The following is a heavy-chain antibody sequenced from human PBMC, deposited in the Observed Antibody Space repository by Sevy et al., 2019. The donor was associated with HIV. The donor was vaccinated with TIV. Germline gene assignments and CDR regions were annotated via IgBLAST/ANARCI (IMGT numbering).Heavy chain of an antibody. V-gene: IGHV3-7*01. D-gene: IGHD3-10*01. Sequence: GGSLRLSCAASGFTFSSYWMSWVRQAPGKGLEWVANIKQDVSEKYYVDSVKGRFTISRDNAKNSLYLQMNSLRAEDTAVYYCARDRVYYYGSGSYTYYFDYWGQGTLVTVSS. CDR1: GFTFSSYW. CDR2: IKQDVSEK. CDR3: ARDRVYYYGSGSYTYYFDY. J-gene: IGHJ4*02.